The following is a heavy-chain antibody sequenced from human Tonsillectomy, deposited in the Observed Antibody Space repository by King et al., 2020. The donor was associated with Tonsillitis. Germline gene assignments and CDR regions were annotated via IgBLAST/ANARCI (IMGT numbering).Heavy chain of an antibody. CDR1: GFTFSSYA. Sequence: VQLVESGGGLLQPGGSLRLSCAASGFTFSSYAMSWVRQAPGKGLEWVSAIIGSGGSTYYADSVKGRFTISRDNSKNTLYLQMNSLRAEDTAVYYCAKGGPHCSSTSCYFDYWGQGTLVTVSS. V-gene: IGHV3-23*04. CDR3: AKGGPHCSSTSCYFDY. D-gene: IGHD2-2*01. J-gene: IGHJ4*02. CDR2: IIGSGGST.